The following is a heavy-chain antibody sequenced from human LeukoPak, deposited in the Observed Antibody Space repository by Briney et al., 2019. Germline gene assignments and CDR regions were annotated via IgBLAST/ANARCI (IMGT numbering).Heavy chain of an antibody. J-gene: IGHJ4*02. Sequence: GGSLRLSCAASGFTFDDYAMHWVRQAPGKGLEWVSLISGDGGSTYYADSVKGRFTISRDNNKNSLYLQMNSLRTEDTALYYCAISLAYCGGDCYSETDYWGQGTLVTVSS. CDR2: ISGDGGST. V-gene: IGHV3-43*02. D-gene: IGHD2-21*02. CDR1: GFTFDDYA. CDR3: AISLAYCGGDCYSETDY.